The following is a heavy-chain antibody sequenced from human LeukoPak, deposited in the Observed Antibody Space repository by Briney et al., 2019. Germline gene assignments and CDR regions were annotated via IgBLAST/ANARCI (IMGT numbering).Heavy chain of an antibody. CDR3: ARVAYYGSGSLHYYGMDV. CDR1: GGSFSGYY. CDR2: INHSGST. Sequence: SETLSLTCGVYGGSFSGYYWSWIRQTPGKGLEWVGEINHSGSTNYNPSLKSRVTVSVDTSKTQFSLKLSSVTAADTGVYYCARVAYYGSGSLHYYGMDVWGQGTTVTVSS. D-gene: IGHD3-10*01. V-gene: IGHV4-34*01. J-gene: IGHJ6*02.